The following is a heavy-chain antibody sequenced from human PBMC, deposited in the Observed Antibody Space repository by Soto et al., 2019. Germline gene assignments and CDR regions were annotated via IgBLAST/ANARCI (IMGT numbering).Heavy chain of an antibody. J-gene: IGHJ6*02. CDR1: GFSLTNGRMG. V-gene: IGHV2-26*01. Sequence: SGPTLVNLTETLTLTCRVSGFSLTNGRMGVSWIRQPPGKALEWLAHFFSDAERSYSTSMQSRLNMYKDSSGSQVVLTMTNMAPADTATYFCARMDGDYNYYGLDVWGHGIAVTVSS. CDR3: ARMDGDYNYYGLDV. D-gene: IGHD4-17*01. CDR2: FFSDAER.